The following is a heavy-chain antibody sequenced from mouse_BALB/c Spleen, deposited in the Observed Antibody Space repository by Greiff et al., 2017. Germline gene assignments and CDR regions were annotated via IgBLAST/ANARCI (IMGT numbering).Heavy chain of an antibody. J-gene: IGHJ3*01. D-gene: IGHD2-5*01. CDR1: GFTFSSYA. CDR2: ISSGGSYT. CDR3: AREDSNY. Sequence: EVTLVESGGGLVKPGGSLKLSCAASGFTFSSYAMSWVRQSPEKRLEWVAEISSGGSYTYYPDTVTGRFTISRDNAKNTLYLEMSSLRSEDTAMYYCAREDSNYWGQGTLVTVSA. V-gene: IGHV5-9-4*01.